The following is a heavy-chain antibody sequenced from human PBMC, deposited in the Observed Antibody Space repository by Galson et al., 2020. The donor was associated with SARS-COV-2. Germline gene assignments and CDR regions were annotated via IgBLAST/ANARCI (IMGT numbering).Heavy chain of an antibody. Sequence: TGGSLRLSCAASGFTFSSYAMSWVRQAPGKGLEWVSAISCSGGSTYYADSVKGRFTISRDNSKNTLYLQMNSLRAEDTAVYYCAKSNSLGDIREWGQGTLVTGSS. D-gene: IGHD3-10*01. J-gene: IGHJ4*02. V-gene: IGHV3-23*01. CDR1: GFTFSSYA. CDR2: ISCSGGST. CDR3: AKSNSLGDIRE.